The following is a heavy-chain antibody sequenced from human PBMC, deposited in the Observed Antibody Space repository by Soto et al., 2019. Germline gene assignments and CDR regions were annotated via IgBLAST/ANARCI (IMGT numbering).Heavy chain of an antibody. CDR3: AREKAVAGNYYYYGMDV. V-gene: IGHV3-30-3*01. J-gene: IGHJ6*02. CDR1: GFTFSSYA. Sequence: RLSCAASGFTFSSYAMHWVRQAPGKGLEWVAVISYDGSNKYYADSVKGRFTISRDNSKNTLYLQMNSLRAEDTAVYYCAREKAVAGNYYYYGMDVWGQGTTVTVSS. CDR2: ISYDGSNK. D-gene: IGHD6-19*01.